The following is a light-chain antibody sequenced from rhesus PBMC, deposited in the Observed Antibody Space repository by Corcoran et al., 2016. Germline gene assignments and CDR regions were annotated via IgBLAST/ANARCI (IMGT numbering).Light chain of an antibody. CDR1: QSISSW. CDR3: PQYSSSPPWT. V-gene: IGKV1-22*01. CDR2: KAS. J-gene: IGKJ1*01. Sequence: DIQMTQSPSSLSASVGDTVTITCRASQSISSWVAWYQQKPGKAPKPLINKASSLQSGGPSRFSGSGSGTDFTLTISGLQSEDFATYYCPQYSSSPPWTFGQGTKVEIK.